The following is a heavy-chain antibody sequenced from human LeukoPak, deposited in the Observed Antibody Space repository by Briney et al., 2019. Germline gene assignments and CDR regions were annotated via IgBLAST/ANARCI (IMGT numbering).Heavy chain of an antibody. CDR3: ATSPYYGMDV. CDR1: GFTFNSYW. CDR2: IKQDGSEK. Sequence: GGSLRLSCAASGFTFNSYWMSWVRQAPGEGLEWVANIKQDGSEKYYVDSVKGRFTISRDNAKNSLYLQMNSLRAEDTAVYYCATSPYYGMDVWGQGTTVTVSS. J-gene: IGHJ6*02. V-gene: IGHV3-7*01.